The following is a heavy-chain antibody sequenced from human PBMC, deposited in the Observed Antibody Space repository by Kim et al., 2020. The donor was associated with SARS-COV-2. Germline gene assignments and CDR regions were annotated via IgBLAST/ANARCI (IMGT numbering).Heavy chain of an antibody. D-gene: IGHD3-22*01. J-gene: IGHJ4*02. CDR2: INHSGST. Sequence: SETLSLTCAVYGGSFSGYYWSWIRQPPGKGLEWIGEINHSGSTNYNPSIKSRVTISVDTSKNQFSLKLSSVTAADTAVYYCARVDYDSSGYIDYWGQGTLVTVSS. V-gene: IGHV4-34*01. CDR1: GGSFSGYY. CDR3: ARVDYDSSGYIDY.